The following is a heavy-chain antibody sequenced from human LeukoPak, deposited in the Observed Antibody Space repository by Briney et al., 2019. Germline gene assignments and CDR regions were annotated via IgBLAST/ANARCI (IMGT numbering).Heavy chain of an antibody. V-gene: IGHV4-59*01. Sequence: SETLSLTCTVSGGSISSYYWSWIRQPPGKGLEWIGYIYFIGSTNYNPSLKSRVTISVDTSKNQFSLKVSSVTAADTAVYYCASFGSGSYRAFDIWGQGTMVTVSS. J-gene: IGHJ3*02. CDR3: ASFGSGSYRAFDI. CDR1: GGSISSYY. CDR2: IYFIGST. D-gene: IGHD3-10*01.